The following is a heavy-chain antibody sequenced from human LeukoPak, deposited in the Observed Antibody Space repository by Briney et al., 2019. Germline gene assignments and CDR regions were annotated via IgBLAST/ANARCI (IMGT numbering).Heavy chain of an antibody. Sequence: SETLSLTCTVSSGSISSSSYYWAWIRQSPGKGLEWIGSIYYSGSAYYNPSLKSRVTISVDTSKNQFSLKLTSVTAADTTLYYCARQILEGGPNWFDPWGQGTLVTVSS. CDR3: ARQILEGGPNWFDP. J-gene: IGHJ5*02. V-gene: IGHV4-39*01. D-gene: IGHD3-3*01. CDR2: IYYSGSA. CDR1: SGSISSSSYY.